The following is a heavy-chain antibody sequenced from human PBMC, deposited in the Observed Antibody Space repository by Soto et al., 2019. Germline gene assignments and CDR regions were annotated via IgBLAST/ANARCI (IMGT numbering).Heavy chain of an antibody. CDR2: IWYDGSNK. J-gene: IGHJ5*02. Sequence: QVQLVESGGGVVQPGRSLRLSCAASGFTFSSYGMHWVRQAPGKGLAWVAVIWYDGSNKYYADSVKGRFTISGDNSTNTLYLQMNSLRAEDTAVYYCARDLGDCSGGSCYRMGWFDPWGQGTLVTVSS. D-gene: IGHD2-15*01. CDR1: GFTFSSYG. V-gene: IGHV3-33*01. CDR3: ARDLGDCSGGSCYRMGWFDP.